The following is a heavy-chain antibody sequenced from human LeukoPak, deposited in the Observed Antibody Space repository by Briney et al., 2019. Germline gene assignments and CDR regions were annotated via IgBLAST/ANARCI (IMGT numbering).Heavy chain of an antibody. CDR3: AKVDVVQAFGY. Sequence: GGSLRLSCAASGFSFTSSALGWVPQAPGKGLEWVSVIGDDGATTHYADSVRGRLTISRDNSKNTLYLQMNSLRAEDTAVYYCAKVDVVQAFGYWGQGTLVTVSS. D-gene: IGHD2-21*01. CDR2: IGDDGATT. CDR1: GFSFTSSA. V-gene: IGHV3-23*01. J-gene: IGHJ4*02.